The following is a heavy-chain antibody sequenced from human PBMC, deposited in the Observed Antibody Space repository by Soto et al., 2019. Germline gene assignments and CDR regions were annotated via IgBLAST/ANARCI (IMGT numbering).Heavy chain of an antibody. V-gene: IGHV2-5*02. CDR2: IYWDDDK. CDR3: AHRRPSSISPEYFFDY. CDR1: GFSLSTSGVD. D-gene: IGHD6-6*01. Sequence: QITLKESVPKLVKPTQTLTLTCTFSGFSLSTSGVDVGWIRQPPGKDLAWLALIYWDDDKRYSTSLKSRLNIPKDTSKNQVVRTMTNMDPLETATDYCAHRRPSSISPEYFFDYWGQGTLVTVSS. J-gene: IGHJ4*02.